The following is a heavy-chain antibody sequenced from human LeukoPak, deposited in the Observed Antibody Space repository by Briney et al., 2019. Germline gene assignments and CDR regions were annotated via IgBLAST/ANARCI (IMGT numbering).Heavy chain of an antibody. D-gene: IGHD2-2*01. CDR2: INPNSGGT. CDR3: ARSYCSPTSCSDYMDV. V-gene: IGHV1-2*02. J-gene: IGHJ6*03. CDR1: GYTFTSYG. Sequence: VKVSCKASGYTFTSYGISWVRQAPGQGLEWMGWINPNSGGTNYAQKFQGRVTMTGDTSISTAHMELSRLRSDDTAVYYCARSYCSPTSCSDYMDVWGKGTTVTISS.